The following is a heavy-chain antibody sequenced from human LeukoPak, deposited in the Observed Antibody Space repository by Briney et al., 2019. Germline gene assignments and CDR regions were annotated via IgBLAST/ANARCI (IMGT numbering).Heavy chain of an antibody. Sequence: GGSLRLSCAASGFTFSSYWMSWVRQAPGKGLEWVANIKPDGSEKYYVDSVKGRFTISRDNAKNSLSLQMNSLRAEDTAVYYCAELGITMIGGVWGKGTTVTISS. CDR3: AELGITMIGGV. J-gene: IGHJ6*04. D-gene: IGHD3-10*02. V-gene: IGHV3-7*01. CDR1: GFTFSSYW. CDR2: IKPDGSEK.